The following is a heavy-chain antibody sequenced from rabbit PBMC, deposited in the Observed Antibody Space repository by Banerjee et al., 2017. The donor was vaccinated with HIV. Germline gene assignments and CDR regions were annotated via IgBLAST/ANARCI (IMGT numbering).Heavy chain of an antibody. CDR3: ARDPYKNGSPDYDL. V-gene: IGHV1S40*01. J-gene: IGHJ4*01. D-gene: IGHD5-1*01. CDR1: GFSFSSYYY. Sequence: QSLEESGGGLVQPEGSLTLTCTASGFSFSSYYYMCWVRQAPGKGPEWIACIGAGSGATYYASWAKGRFTISKTSSTTVTLQMTTLTVADTATYFCARDPYKNGSPDYDLWGPGTLVTVS. CDR2: IGAGSGAT.